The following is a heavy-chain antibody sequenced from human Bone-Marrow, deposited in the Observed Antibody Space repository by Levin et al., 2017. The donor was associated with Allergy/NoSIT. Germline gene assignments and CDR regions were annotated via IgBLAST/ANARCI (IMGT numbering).Heavy chain of an antibody. D-gene: IGHD3-10*01. CDR3: VEVPYGSGNRFFEY. Sequence: GESLKISCAGSGFTFSNYDMGWVRQAPAKGLEWVSTVAASGDAPYYADSVQGRFTISRDTSKNTVYLHMSSLGVEDTAVYYCVEVPYGSGNRFFEYWGQGTRVTVSS. CDR1: GFTFSNYD. CDR2: VAASGDAP. V-gene: IGHV3-23*01. J-gene: IGHJ4*02.